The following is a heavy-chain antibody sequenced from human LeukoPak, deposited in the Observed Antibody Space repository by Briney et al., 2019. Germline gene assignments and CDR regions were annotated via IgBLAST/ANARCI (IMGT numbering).Heavy chain of an antibody. D-gene: IGHD3-10*01. CDR2: ISGSGGST. V-gene: IGHV3-23*01. CDR1: GFSFTTHA. Sequence: GGSLRLSCVASGFSFTTHAMVWVRQAPGKGLEWVSHISGSGGSTKYSGSVKGRFTISRDNSKNTLYLQINSLGADDTAVYYCAKDQDPHSYGSGSYAPFDYWGQGTLVTVSS. CDR3: AKDQDPHSYGSGSYAPFDY. J-gene: IGHJ4*02.